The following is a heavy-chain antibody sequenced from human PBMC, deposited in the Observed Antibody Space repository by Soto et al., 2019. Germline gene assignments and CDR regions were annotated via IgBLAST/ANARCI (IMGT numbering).Heavy chain of an antibody. J-gene: IGHJ3*02. D-gene: IGHD6-13*01. CDR3: AKARRSGGQQLVDAFVI. V-gene: IGHV3-9*01. CDR2: ISWNSGSI. Sequence: EVQLGESGGGLVQPGRSLRLSCAASGFTFDDYAMHWVRQAPGKGLAWVSGISWNSGSIGYADSVKGRFTISRDNAKNAGNLQKNVLRAEGKALYYCAKARRSGGQQLVDAFVIWCQGTMVTVS. CDR1: GFTFDDYA.